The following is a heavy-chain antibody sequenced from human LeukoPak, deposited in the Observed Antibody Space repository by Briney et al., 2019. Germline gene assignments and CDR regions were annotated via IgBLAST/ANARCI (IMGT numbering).Heavy chain of an antibody. CDR3: ARMRGGALYFDL. Sequence: PSETLSLTCTVSGGSISSYYWSWIRQPPGKGLEWIGYVYYSGSTNYNPSLKSRVTISVDTSKNQFSLKLSPVTAADTAVYYCARMRGGALYFDLWGRGTLVTVSA. CDR2: VYYSGST. D-gene: IGHD2-21*01. CDR1: GGSISSYY. V-gene: IGHV4-59*08. J-gene: IGHJ2*01.